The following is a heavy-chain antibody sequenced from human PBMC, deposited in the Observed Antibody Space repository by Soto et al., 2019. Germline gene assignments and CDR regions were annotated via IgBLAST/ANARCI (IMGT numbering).Heavy chain of an antibody. CDR1: GFTFSTYA. V-gene: IGHV3-23*01. CDR3: AKDPRIGIAVAGVFDY. D-gene: IGHD6-19*01. CDR2: ISGSGGST. J-gene: IGHJ4*02. Sequence: EVQLLESGGGLVQPGGSLRLSCAASGFTFSTYAMSWVRQAPGKGLEWVSAISGSGGSTYYADSVKGRLTISRDNSKNTLYLQMNRLRAEDTAVYYCAKDPRIGIAVAGVFDYWGQGTLVTVSS.